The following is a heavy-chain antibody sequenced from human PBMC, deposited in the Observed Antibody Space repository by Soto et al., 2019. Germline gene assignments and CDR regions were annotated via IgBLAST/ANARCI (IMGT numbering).Heavy chain of an antibody. Sequence: QITLKESGPTLVKPTQTLTLTCTFSGFSLSTNRVGVGWIRQPPGKTLEWLALIYWDDDKRESPSLESRLPLPKDTTNHQVVLTMTNMDPVDTATDSCAPRLTGVWFGPWGQGILVTVSS. D-gene: IGHD2-8*01. CDR1: GFSLSTNRVG. V-gene: IGHV2-5*02. CDR2: IYWDDDK. J-gene: IGHJ5*02. CDR3: APRLTGVWFGP.